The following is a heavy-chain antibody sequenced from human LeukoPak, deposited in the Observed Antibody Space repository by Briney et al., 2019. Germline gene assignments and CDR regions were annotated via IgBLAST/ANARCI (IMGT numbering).Heavy chain of an antibody. V-gene: IGHV1-2*06. CDR2: INPNSGGT. CDR3: ARVGYSYGYDFDY. CDR1: GYTFTGYY. J-gene: IGHJ4*02. D-gene: IGHD5-18*01. Sequence: ASVKVSCKASGYTFTGYYMHWVRQAPGQGLEWMGRINPNSGGTNYAQKFQGRVTMTRDTSISTAYMELSRLRSDDPAVYYCARVGYSYGYDFDYWGQGTLVTVSS.